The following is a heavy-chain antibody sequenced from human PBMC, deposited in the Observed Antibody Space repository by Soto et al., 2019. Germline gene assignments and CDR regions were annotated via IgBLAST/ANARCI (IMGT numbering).Heavy chain of an antibody. D-gene: IGHD7-27*01. Sequence: GGSLRLSCAASGFTFSSYSMNWVRQAPGKGLEWVSSISSSSYIYYADSVKGRFSISRDNAKNSLYLQMNSLRAEDTAVYYCASQIAVGIFDYWGQGTLVTVSS. CDR3: ASQIAVGIFDY. V-gene: IGHV3-21*01. J-gene: IGHJ4*02. CDR1: GFTFSSYS. CDR2: ISSSSYI.